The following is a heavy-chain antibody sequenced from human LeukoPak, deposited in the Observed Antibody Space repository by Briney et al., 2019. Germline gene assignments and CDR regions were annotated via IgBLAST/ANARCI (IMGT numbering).Heavy chain of an antibody. V-gene: IGHV4-34*01. CDR1: GGSFSGYY. J-gene: IGHJ6*02. Sequence: ETLSLTCAVYGGSFSGYYWSWIRQPPGKGLEWIGEINHSGSTNYNPSLKSRVTISVDTSKNQFSLKLSSVTAADTAVYYCARGPRSYCSGGSCYSLYYYYGMDVWGQGTTVTVSS. CDR2: INHSGST. CDR3: ARGPRSYCSGGSCYSLYYYYGMDV. D-gene: IGHD2-15*01.